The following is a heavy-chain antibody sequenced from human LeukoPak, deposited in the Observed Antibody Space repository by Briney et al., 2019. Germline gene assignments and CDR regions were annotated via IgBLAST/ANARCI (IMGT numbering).Heavy chain of an antibody. V-gene: IGHV5-51*01. D-gene: IGHD4-23*01. CDR2: IYPGDSDT. CDR1: GYSFTSYW. CDR3: ASRPFETTVVPWDFY. Sequence: GESLKISCKGSGYSFTSYWIGWVRQLPGKGLEGLGIIYPGDSDTKYSPSFQGQVTISADRSINTAYLQWSSLTASDTAMYYCASRPFETTVVPWDFYWGQGTQVTVSS. J-gene: IGHJ4*02.